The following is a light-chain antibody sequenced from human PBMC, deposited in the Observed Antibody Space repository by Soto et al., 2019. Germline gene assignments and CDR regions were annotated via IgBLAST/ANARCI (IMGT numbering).Light chain of an antibody. CDR3: CSYAGGYTWV. CDR1: ISDIGSYNL. Sequence: QSALTQPASVSGSPGQSITVSCTGSISDIGSYNLVSWYQQNPGKAPKLMIYEGSKRPSGVSDRFSGSKSGNTASLTISGLQAEDEADYYCCSYAGGYTWVFGGGTKLTVL. J-gene: IGLJ3*02. CDR2: EGS. V-gene: IGLV2-23*01.